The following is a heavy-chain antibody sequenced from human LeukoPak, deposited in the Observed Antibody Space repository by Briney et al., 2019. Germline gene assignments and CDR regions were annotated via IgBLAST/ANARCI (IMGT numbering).Heavy chain of an antibody. D-gene: IGHD1-1*01. CDR2: ISASGSSI. CDR1: GFTFSSYA. V-gene: IGHV3-23*01. Sequence: GGSLRLSCAASGFTFSSYAMSWVRQAPGKGLEWVAGISASGSSIYFADSVKGRFTLSRDNSKKLLYLHINNLRAEDTAVYYCAKERGGTFNDDFDYWGQGTLVTVS. CDR3: AKERGGTFNDDFDY. J-gene: IGHJ4*02.